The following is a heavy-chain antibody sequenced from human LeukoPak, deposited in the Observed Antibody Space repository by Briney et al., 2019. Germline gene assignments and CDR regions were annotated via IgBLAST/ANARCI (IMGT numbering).Heavy chain of an antibody. D-gene: IGHD6-19*01. J-gene: IGHJ4*02. CDR2: IGPGGGAT. V-gene: IGHV3-11*01. CDR1: GFSFSDYH. Sequence: GGSLRLSCAASGFSFSDYHMNWVRQAPGEGLEWVSYIGPGGGATFFADSVTGRSTISTDSAKNSLYLQMNSLTADDTAVYYCASGRDILVAGPGGYFDYWGQGTLVTVSS. CDR3: ASGRDILVAGPGGYFDY.